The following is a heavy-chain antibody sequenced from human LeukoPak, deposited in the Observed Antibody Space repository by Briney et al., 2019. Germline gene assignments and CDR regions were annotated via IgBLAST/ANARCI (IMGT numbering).Heavy chain of an antibody. Sequence: GGSLRLSCAASGFIFSSNWMHWVRQAPGKGLEWVSYISSSGSTIYYADSVKGRFTISRDNPKNSLDLQMNSLRAGDTGVYYCARAPTKFRRDWFDPWGQGTLVTVSS. D-gene: IGHD3-9*01. CDR3: ARAPTKFRRDWFDP. J-gene: IGHJ5*02. CDR2: ISSSGSTI. CDR1: GFIFSSNW. V-gene: IGHV3-48*03.